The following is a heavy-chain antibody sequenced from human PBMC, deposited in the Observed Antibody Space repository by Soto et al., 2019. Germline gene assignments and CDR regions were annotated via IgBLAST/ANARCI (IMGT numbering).Heavy chain of an antibody. J-gene: IGHJ2*01. Sequence: SETLSLTCAVYGGSFSGYYCSWIRQPPGKGLEWIGEINHSGSTNYNPSLKSRVTISVDTSKNQFSLKLSSVTAADTAVYYCASGLRRLGRRDLWGRGTLVT. D-gene: IGHD4-17*01. CDR2: INHSGST. CDR3: ASGLRRLGRRDL. CDR1: GGSFSGYY. V-gene: IGHV4-34*01.